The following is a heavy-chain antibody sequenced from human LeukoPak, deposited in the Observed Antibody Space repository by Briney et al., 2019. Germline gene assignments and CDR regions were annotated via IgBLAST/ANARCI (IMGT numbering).Heavy chain of an antibody. D-gene: IGHD1-7*01. CDR2: IYWNDDK. J-gene: IGHJ4*02. V-gene: IGHV2-5*01. CDR1: GFSLDTTGVG. Sequence: SGPTLVNPXQTLTLTCNFSGFSLDTTGVGVAWIRQPPGKALECLGIIYWNDDKRYSPSLKSRLAITKDASKNQVVLIMTNMDPVDTATYFCAHFKLGLDYSFDFWGQGALVTVSS. CDR3: AHFKLGLDYSFDF.